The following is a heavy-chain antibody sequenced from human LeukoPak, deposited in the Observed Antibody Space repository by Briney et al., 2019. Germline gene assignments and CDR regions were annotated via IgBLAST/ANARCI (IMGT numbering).Heavy chain of an antibody. D-gene: IGHD5-18*01. V-gene: IGHV3-21*01. Sequence: PGGSLRLSCAASGFSFSAYAMSWVRQAPGKGLEWVSSISSSSSYIYYADSVKGRFTISRDNAKNSLYLQMNSLRAEDTAVYYCAIHHVDTAMVRSLPFDPWGQGTLVTVSS. CDR3: AIHHVDTAMVRSLPFDP. J-gene: IGHJ5*02. CDR2: ISSSSSYI. CDR1: GFSFSAYA.